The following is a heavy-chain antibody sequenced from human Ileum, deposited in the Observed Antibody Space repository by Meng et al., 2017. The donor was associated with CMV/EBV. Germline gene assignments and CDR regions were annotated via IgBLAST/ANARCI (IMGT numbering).Heavy chain of an antibody. CDR3: ARDRQGAAGTLIYNWFDP. J-gene: IGHJ5*02. V-gene: IGHV1-69*10. CDR2: IIPILGIA. CDR1: VSSYA. D-gene: IGHD6-13*01. Sequence: VSSYAISWMRQAPGPRLEWMGGIIPILGIANYAQKLQGRVTITADKSTSTAYMELSSLRSEDTAVYYCARDRQGAAGTLIYNWFDPWGQGTLVTVSS.